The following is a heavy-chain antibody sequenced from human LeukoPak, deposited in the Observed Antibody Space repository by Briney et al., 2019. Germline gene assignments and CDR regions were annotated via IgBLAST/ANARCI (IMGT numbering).Heavy chain of an antibody. CDR1: GFTFSTYW. Sequence: GGSLRLSCTASGFTFSTYWMHWVRQAPGKGLVWVSHINGDGSNTVYADSVKGRFTVSRDNAKNTLYLLMNSLRAEDTAVYYCTGGLYTVTAYDYWGQGTLVTVSS. J-gene: IGHJ4*02. D-gene: IGHD4-11*01. V-gene: IGHV3-74*01. CDR2: INGDGSNT. CDR3: TGGLYTVTAYDY.